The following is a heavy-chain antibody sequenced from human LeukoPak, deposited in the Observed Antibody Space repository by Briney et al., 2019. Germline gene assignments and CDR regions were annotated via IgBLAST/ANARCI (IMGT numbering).Heavy chain of an antibody. V-gene: IGHV4-31*03. CDR2: IYYSGST. CDR1: GGSISSGGYY. Sequence: SETLSLTCTVSGGSISSGGYYWSWIRQHPGKGLEWIGYIYYSGSTYYNPSLKSRVTISVDTSKNQFSLKLSSVTAADTAVYYCARDWQYCSGGSCWNYYYGMDVWGQGTTVTVSS. CDR3: ARDWQYCSGGSCWNYYYGMDV. J-gene: IGHJ6*02. D-gene: IGHD2-15*01.